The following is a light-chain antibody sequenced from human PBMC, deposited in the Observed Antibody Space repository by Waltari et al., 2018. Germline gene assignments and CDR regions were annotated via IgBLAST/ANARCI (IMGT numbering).Light chain of an antibody. Sequence: EVVMTQSPLSLPVTLGQPASISCRSSQSLVFSDGNTYLNWVQQRPGQSQRRLIYQVSNRDSGVPDRFSGSGSGTDFTLKISRVEAEDVGVYYCMQGSYWPFTFGPGTKVDIK. J-gene: IGKJ3*01. CDR1: QSLVFSDGNTY. CDR3: MQGSYWPFT. V-gene: IGKV2-30*01. CDR2: QVS.